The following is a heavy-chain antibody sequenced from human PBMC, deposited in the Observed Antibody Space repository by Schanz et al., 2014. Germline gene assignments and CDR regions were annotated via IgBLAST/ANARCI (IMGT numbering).Heavy chain of an antibody. V-gene: IGHV3-23*01. D-gene: IGHD3-10*01. Sequence: EVQLLESGGGLVEPGGSLRLSCATSGFSLDIFAVSWVRQAPGKGLEWVSAISGRDGSKYYADSVRGRFTISRDNSKNTLYLQMNSLRAEDTAVYYCARPALWFGDNCFDPWGQGTLVTVSS. CDR1: GFSLDIFA. CDR2: ISGRDGSK. CDR3: ARPALWFGDNCFDP. J-gene: IGHJ5*02.